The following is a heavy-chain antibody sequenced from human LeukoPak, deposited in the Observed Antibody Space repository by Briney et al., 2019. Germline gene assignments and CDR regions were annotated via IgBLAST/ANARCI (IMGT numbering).Heavy chain of an antibody. Sequence: PGGSPRLSCAASGFTFSSYAMHWVRQAPGKGLEWVAVISYDGSNKYYADSVKGRFTISRDNSKNTLYLQMNSLRAEETAVYYCARERVVYYYYYGMDGWGKGTTVTVSS. V-gene: IGHV3-30*04. CDR2: ISYDGSNK. CDR3: ARERVVYYYYYGMDG. CDR1: GFTFSSYA. J-gene: IGHJ6*04.